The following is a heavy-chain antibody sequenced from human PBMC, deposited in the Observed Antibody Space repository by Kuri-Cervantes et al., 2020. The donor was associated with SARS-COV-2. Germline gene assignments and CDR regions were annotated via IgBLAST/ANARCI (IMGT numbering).Heavy chain of an antibody. CDR3: ARVKRGDIVVVPAAIFSYYYYGTDV. J-gene: IGHJ6*02. D-gene: IGHD2-2*01. CDR2: IRQDGGDH. V-gene: IGHV3-7*02. CDR1: GFTFGHFW. Sequence: GGSLRLSCVASGFTFGHFWMTWVRQAPGKGLEWVANIRQDGGDHYYVGSVKGRFIISRDNARNSLFLEMKSVRAEDTAVYYCARVKRGDIVVVPAAIFSYYYYGTDVWGQGTTVTVSS.